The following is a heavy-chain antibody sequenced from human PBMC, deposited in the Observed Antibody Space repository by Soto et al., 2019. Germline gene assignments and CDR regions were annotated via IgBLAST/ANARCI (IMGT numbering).Heavy chain of an antibody. Sequence: SVKVSCKASGGTFSSNAISWVRQAPGQGLEWMGGIIPIFGTANYAQKFQGRVTITADESTSTAYMELSSLRSEDTAVYYCASVDIVVVPAAIRWFDPWGQGTLVTVSS. D-gene: IGHD2-2*02. CDR3: ASVDIVVVPAAIRWFDP. J-gene: IGHJ5*02. CDR2: IIPIFGTA. CDR1: GGTFSSNA. V-gene: IGHV1-69*13.